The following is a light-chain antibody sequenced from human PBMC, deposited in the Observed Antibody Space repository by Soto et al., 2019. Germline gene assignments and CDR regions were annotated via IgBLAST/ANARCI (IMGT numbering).Light chain of an antibody. CDR1: QSISTN. J-gene: IGKJ5*01. CDR2: SAS. CDR3: QQYNNWIT. V-gene: IGKV3-15*01. Sequence: EIVMTKSPATLSVSPGERSILSCRASQSISTNLAWYQQKPGQSPRPLIYSASNRATGVPARLSGSWSGTEFTLTISSLHSEDFAVYYCQQYNNWITFGQGTRLEIK.